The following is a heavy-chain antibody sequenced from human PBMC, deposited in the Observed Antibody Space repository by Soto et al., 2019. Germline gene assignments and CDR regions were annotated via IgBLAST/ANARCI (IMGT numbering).Heavy chain of an antibody. J-gene: IGHJ4*02. CDR1: GFTFSSYG. V-gene: IGHV3-33*01. CDR2: IWYDGSNK. CDR3: ARELAYCGGDCYAPLGY. Sequence: QVQLVESGGGVVQPGRSLRLSCAASGFTFSSYGMHWVRQAPGKGLEWVAVIWYDGSNKYYADSVKGRFTISRDNSKNTMYLQMNSLRAEDTAVYYCARELAYCGGDCYAPLGYCGQGTLVTVSS. D-gene: IGHD2-21*02.